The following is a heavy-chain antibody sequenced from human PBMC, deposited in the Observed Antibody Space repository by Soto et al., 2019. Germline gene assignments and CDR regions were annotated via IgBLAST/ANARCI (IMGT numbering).Heavy chain of an antibody. D-gene: IGHD2-8*01. CDR1: GGSFSGYY. J-gene: IGHJ6*03. CDR2: INHSGST. CDR3: ARGQYCTNGVCYNYYYYYMDV. V-gene: IGHV4-34*01. Sequence: SETLSLTCAVYGGSFSGYYWSWIRQPPGKGLEWIGEINHSGSTNYNPSLKSRVTISVDTSKNQFSLKLSSVTAADTAVYYCARGQYCTNGVCYNYYYYYMDVWGKGTTVTVSS.